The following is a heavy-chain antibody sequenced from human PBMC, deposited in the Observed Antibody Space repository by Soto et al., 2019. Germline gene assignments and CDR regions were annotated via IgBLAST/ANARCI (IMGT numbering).Heavy chain of an antibody. CDR3: ARGIDDNASFGMDV. CDR2: IKEDGSDK. D-gene: IGHD1-1*01. V-gene: IGHV3-7*01. CDR1: RFTFSSYW. Sequence: GGSLRLDCAASRFTFSSYWMSGVRHAPGRGLAWVANIKEDGSDKYYADSVKGRFTISRDNAKKSLYVQMNSLRVEDTAVYYCARGIDDNASFGMDVWGQGTTVTVSS. J-gene: IGHJ6*02.